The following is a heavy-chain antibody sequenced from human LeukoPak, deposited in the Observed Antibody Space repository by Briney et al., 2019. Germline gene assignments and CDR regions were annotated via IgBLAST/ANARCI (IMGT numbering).Heavy chain of an antibody. D-gene: IGHD2-21*02. Sequence: GASVKVSCKASGYSFPSYGISWVRQAPGQGPEWMGWISPYNDNTNYAQKLQGRVTMTTDTSTSTAYMELRSLRSDDTAVYYCARDQVVSGHIVVVTAIPYFDYWGQGTLATVSS. CDR2: ISPYNDNT. V-gene: IGHV1-18*01. CDR1: GYSFPSYG. J-gene: IGHJ4*02. CDR3: ARDQVVSGHIVVVTAIPYFDY.